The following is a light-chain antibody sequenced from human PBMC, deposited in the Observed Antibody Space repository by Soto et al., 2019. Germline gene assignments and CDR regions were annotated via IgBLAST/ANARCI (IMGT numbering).Light chain of an antibody. V-gene: IGKV3-11*01. CDR3: QQRDNWPT. CDR2: DAS. Sequence: EIVMQLSPATLSVTQVERATLSCRASQSVGTNLVWYQHKPGQAPRPLIYDASNRATGIPARFSGSGSGTDFTLTISSLEPEDFAFYYCQQRDNWPTFGQRTKVDIK. CDR1: QSVGTN. J-gene: IGKJ2*01.